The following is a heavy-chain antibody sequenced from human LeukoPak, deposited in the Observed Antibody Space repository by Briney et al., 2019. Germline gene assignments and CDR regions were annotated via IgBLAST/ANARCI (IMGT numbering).Heavy chain of an antibody. V-gene: IGHV4-38-2*01. J-gene: IGHJ4*02. D-gene: IGHD2-15*01. Sequence: PSETLSLTCAVSGDSISSGNYWGWIRQPPGKGLEWIGSIYYSGSTYYNPSLKSRVTISVDTSKNQFSLKLSSVTAADTAVYYCAGCSGASCYYITSPLYFDYWGQGTLVTVSS. CDR3: AGCSGASCYYITSPLYFDY. CDR1: GDSISSGNY. CDR2: IYYSGST.